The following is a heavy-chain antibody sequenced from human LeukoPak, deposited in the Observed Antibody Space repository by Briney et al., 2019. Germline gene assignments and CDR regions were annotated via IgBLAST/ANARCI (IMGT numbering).Heavy chain of an antibody. CDR1: GGSISSYY. Sequence: SETLSLTCTVSGGSISSYYWSWIRQPPGKGLEWIGYIYYSGSTNYNPSLKSRVTISVDTSKNQFSLKLSSVTAADTAVYYCARSGYSYGFWVRKYNWFDPWGQGTLVTVSA. V-gene: IGHV4-59*12. CDR2: IYYSGST. CDR3: ARSGYSYGFWVRKYNWFDP. J-gene: IGHJ5*02. D-gene: IGHD5-18*01.